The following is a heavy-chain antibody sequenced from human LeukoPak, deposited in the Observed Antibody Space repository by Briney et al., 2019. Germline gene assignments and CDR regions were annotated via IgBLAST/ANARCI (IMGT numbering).Heavy chain of an antibody. D-gene: IGHD3-22*01. Sequence: GGSLRLSXAASGFTFDDYGMSWVRQAPGKGLEWVSGINWNGGSTGYADSVKGRFTISRDNAKNSLYLQMNSLRAEDTAVYYCARDFNYYDSSGYPHWYFDLWGRGTLVTVSS. CDR2: INWNGGST. CDR1: GFTFDDYG. CDR3: ARDFNYYDSSGYPHWYFDL. V-gene: IGHV3-20*04. J-gene: IGHJ2*01.